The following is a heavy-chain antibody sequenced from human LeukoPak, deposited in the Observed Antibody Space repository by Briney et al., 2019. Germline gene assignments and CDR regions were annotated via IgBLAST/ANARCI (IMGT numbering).Heavy chain of an antibody. J-gene: IGHJ1*01. D-gene: IGHD6-19*01. CDR3: ARLAAVPG. CDR2: IHHASGGT. V-gene: IGHV1-2*02. CDR1: GYTVTGYY. Sequence: ASVKVSCKASGYTVTGYYLHWVRQAPGQGLEWMGWIHHASGGTNYAQKFQGRVTMTRDTSVSTAYMELSSLRSDDTAVYYCARLAAVPGWGQGTLFIVSS.